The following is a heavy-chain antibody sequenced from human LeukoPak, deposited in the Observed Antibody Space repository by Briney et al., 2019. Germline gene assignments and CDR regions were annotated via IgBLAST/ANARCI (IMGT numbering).Heavy chain of an antibody. CDR1: GGSISNYY. J-gene: IGHJ4*02. CDR3: ARGIYCSTLTCSYFFDF. CDR2: IYYRGST. D-gene: IGHD2-2*01. Sequence: PSETLSLTCTVSGGSISNYYGSWIRQPPGKGLEWIGYIYYRGSTNYNPSLKSRVTISVDTSKNQFSLKLTSVTAADTAVYYCARGIYCSTLTCSYFFDFWGQGTLVTVPS. V-gene: IGHV4-59*01.